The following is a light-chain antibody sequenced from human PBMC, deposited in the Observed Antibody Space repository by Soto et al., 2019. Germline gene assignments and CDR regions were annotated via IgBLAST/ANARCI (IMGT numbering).Light chain of an antibody. V-gene: IGKV1-27*01. CDR1: QDIRNF. CDR3: QNYSSVPV. J-gene: IGKJ3*01. CDR2: AAS. Sequence: DIQMTQSPTSLSASVGDRVTITCRASQDIRNFVAWYQQKPGKAHKLLIYAASTLQSGVPSRFSGSGSGTYFTLTINSLPPEDVATYSCQNYSSVPVFGPGTKVEIK.